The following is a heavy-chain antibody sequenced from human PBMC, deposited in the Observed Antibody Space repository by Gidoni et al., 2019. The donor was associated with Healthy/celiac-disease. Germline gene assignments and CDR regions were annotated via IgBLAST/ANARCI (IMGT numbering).Heavy chain of an antibody. CDR2: ISGSGGST. Sequence: EVQLLESGGGLVQPGGSLRLSCAASGFTFSSYAMTWVRQAPWKGLEWVSAISGSGGSTYYADSVKGRFTISRDNSKNTLYLQMNSLRAEDTAVYYCAKWHESRPWYFDYWGQGTLVTVSS. CDR1: GFTFSSYA. D-gene: IGHD3-22*01. J-gene: IGHJ4*02. CDR3: AKWHESRPWYFDY. V-gene: IGHV3-23*01.